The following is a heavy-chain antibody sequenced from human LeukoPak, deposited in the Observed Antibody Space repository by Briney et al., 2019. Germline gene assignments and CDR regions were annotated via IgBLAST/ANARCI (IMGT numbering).Heavy chain of an antibody. V-gene: IGHV4-59*08. CDR3: AKLVKKGVVITRAEYFQH. Sequence: SETLSLTCSVSGDSIRSYYWSWIRQPPGKGLEWIGNTYYSGSTNYNPSLKSRVTISVDTSKNQFSLKLSSVTAADTAVYYCAKLVKKGVVITRAEYFQHWGQGTLVTVSS. D-gene: IGHD3-22*01. CDR1: GDSIRSYY. CDR2: TYYSGST. J-gene: IGHJ1*01.